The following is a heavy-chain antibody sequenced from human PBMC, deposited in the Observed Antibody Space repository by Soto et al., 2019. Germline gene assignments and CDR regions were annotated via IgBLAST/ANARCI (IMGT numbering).Heavy chain of an antibody. V-gene: IGHV1-2*02. Sequence: ASVKVSCKASGYTFTGYSIHWVRQAPGQGLEWMGWINPDSGGTNYAQKFQGRVTMTRGTSINTAYMELSRLRSDDTAVYYCAREYSSAWCDYWGRGTLVTSPQ. CDR1: GYTFTGYS. CDR2: INPDSGGT. CDR3: AREYSSAWCDY. D-gene: IGHD6-19*01. J-gene: IGHJ4*02.